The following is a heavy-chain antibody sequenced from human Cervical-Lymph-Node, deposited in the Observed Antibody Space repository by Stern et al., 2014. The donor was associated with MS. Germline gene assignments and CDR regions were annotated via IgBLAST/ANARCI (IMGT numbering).Heavy chain of an antibody. J-gene: IGHJ4*02. V-gene: IGHV1-46*01. Sequence: VQLVESGAEVKKPGASVKVSCKASGYTFTSHYMHWVRQAPGQGLEWVGIINPSGGSASYAQNCKVRVTMTRDTSTSTVYMELSSLRSEDTAVYYCASGTGSKRPAGNYWGQGTLVTVSS. CDR3: ASGTGSKRPAGNY. CDR2: INPSGGSA. D-gene: IGHD3/OR15-3a*01. CDR1: GYTFTSHY.